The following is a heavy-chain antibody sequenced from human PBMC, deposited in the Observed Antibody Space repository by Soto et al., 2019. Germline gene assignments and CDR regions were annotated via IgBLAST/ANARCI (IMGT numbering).Heavy chain of an antibody. V-gene: IGHV1-2*02. CDR2: INPNSGDT. Sequence: ASVKVSCKVSGHSFTGHYMHWVRQAPGQGLEWMGWINPNSGDTNYARKFQGRVTMTRDTSIKTVYMELSSLRSDDTAVYYCARALIGFLDWLPDNYYYGMDVWGQGTTVTVYS. CDR3: ARALIGFLDWLPDNYYYGMDV. CDR1: GHSFTGHY. D-gene: IGHD3-3*02. J-gene: IGHJ6*02.